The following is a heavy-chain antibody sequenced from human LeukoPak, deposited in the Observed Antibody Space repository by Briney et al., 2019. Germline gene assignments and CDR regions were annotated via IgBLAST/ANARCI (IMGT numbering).Heavy chain of an antibody. V-gene: IGHV3-23*01. Sequence: GGSLRLSCAVSGFTISNYGMSWVRQAPGKGLEWVSAISTSGDTEYYADSVKGRFIISRDTSRNTLYLEVNSLRVEDTALYYCAQAYSSGWYPRWGQGTLVTVSS. J-gene: IGHJ4*02. CDR3: AQAYSSGWYPR. CDR2: ISTSGDTE. CDR1: GFTISNYG. D-gene: IGHD6-19*01.